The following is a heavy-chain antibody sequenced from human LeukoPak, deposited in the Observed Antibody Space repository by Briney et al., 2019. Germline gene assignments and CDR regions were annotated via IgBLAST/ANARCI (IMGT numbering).Heavy chain of an antibody. D-gene: IGHD3-10*01. J-gene: IGHJ4*02. CDR2: IYYSGST. CDR1: GGSISSYY. Sequence: PSETLSLTCSVSGGSISSYYWSWIRQPPGKGLEWIGYIYYSGSTNYNPSLKSRVTISVDTSKNQFSLKLSSVTAADTAVYYCARVKTYYYGSGSYYADYWGQGTLVTVSS. V-gene: IGHV4-59*08. CDR3: ARVKTYYYGSGSYYADY.